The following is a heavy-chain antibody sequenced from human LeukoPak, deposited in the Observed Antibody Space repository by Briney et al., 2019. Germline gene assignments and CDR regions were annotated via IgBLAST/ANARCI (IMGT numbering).Heavy chain of an antibody. D-gene: IGHD3-22*01. J-gene: IGHJ4*02. Sequence: SETLSLTCAVSGYSISSGYHWAWIRQPPGKGLEWIGSMSHSGSTYSNPSLKSRVTFSVDTSKNQFSVKLRSVSAADTAVYYCARHNVYDSSGDGRYYFDQWGQGTLATVSS. V-gene: IGHV4-38-2*01. CDR3: ARHNVYDSSGDGRYYFDQ. CDR2: MSHSGST. CDR1: GYSISSGYH.